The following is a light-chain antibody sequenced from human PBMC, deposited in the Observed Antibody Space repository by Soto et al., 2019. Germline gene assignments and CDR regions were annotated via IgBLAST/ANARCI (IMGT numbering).Light chain of an antibody. J-gene: IGLJ7*01. CDR2: DTT. CDR3: LLSYNGAPAV. CDR1: IDTVTTSHW. V-gene: IGLV7-46*01. Sequence: QAVVTQESSLTVSPGGTFTLTCDSSIDTVTTSHWPYWFQQKPGQAPKTLIYDTTNRHSWTPARFSGSILGGKAALILSGAQPEDEAEYYCLLSYNGAPAVFGGGTQLTVL.